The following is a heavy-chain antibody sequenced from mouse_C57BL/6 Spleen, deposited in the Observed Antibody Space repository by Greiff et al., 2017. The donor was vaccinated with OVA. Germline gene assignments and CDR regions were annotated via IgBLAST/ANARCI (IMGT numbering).Heavy chain of an antibody. Sequence: VKLVESGAELVRPGASVTLSCKASGYTFTDYEMHWVKQTPVHGLEWIGAIDPETGGTAYNQKFKGKAILTADKSSSTAYMELRSLTSEDSAVYYCTRWRDGSHWYFDVWGTGTTVTVSS. D-gene: IGHD1-1*01. J-gene: IGHJ1*03. V-gene: IGHV1-15*01. CDR1: GYTFTDYE. CDR2: IDPETGGT. CDR3: TRWRDGSHWYFDV.